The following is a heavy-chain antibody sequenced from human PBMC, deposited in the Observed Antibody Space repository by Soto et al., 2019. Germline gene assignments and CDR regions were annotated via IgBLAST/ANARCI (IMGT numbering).Heavy chain of an antibody. J-gene: IGHJ3*02. CDR1: GFTFSSYW. CDR3: ARDPYRGYDWGHVAFDI. Sequence: EVQLVESGGGLVQPGGSLRLSCAASGFTFSSYWMHWVRQAPGKGLVWVSRINSDGSSTSYADSVKGRFTISRDNAKNTLYLQMNSLRAEETAVYYSARDPYRGYDWGHVAFDIWGQGTMVTVSS. D-gene: IGHD5-12*01. CDR2: INSDGSST. V-gene: IGHV3-74*01.